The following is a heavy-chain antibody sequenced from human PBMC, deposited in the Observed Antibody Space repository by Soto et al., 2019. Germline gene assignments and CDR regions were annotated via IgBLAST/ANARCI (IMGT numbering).Heavy chain of an antibody. J-gene: IGHJ3*02. CDR3: ARDGSSSSWDDAFDI. D-gene: IGHD6-13*01. Sequence: PSETLSLTCAVYGGSFSGYYWSWIRQHPGKGLEWIGYIYYSGSTYYNPSLKSRVTISVDTSKNQFSLKLSSVTAADTAVYYCARDGSSSSWDDAFDIWGQGTMVTVSS. CDR1: GGSFSGYY. CDR2: IYYSGST. V-gene: IGHV4-31*11.